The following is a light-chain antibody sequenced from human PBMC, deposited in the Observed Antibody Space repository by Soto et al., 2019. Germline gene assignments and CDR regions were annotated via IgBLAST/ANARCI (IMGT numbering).Light chain of an antibody. V-gene: IGKV4-1*01. CDR3: QQYYSLPLT. Sequence: DIVMTQSPDSLAVSLGERATINCKSSQSVLYSSNNKNHLAWYQRKPGQPPKLLIYWASTRESGVPDRFSGSGSGTDFTLTISSLQAEDVAVYYCQQYYSLPLTFGGGTKVEIK. J-gene: IGKJ4*01. CDR2: WAS. CDR1: QSVLYSSNNKNH.